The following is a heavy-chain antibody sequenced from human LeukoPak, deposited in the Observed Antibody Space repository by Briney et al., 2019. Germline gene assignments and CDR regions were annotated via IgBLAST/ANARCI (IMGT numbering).Heavy chain of an antibody. CDR1: GYTFTSYG. D-gene: IGHD2-15*01. V-gene: IGHV1-18*01. CDR2: ISAYNGNT. Sequence: GASVKVSCKASGYTFTSYGISWVRQAPGQGLEWMGWISAYNGNTNYAQKLQGRVTMTTDTSTSTAYMELRSLRSDDTAVYYCARGYCSGGSCYTGFDYWGQGTLVTVSS. CDR3: ARGYCSGGSCYTGFDY. J-gene: IGHJ4*02.